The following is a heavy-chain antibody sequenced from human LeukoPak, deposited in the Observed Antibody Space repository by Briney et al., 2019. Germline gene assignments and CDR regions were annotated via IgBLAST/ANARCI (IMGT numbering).Heavy chain of an antibody. J-gene: IGHJ4*02. CDR2: IETDGRAT. CDR1: GFSFSSYY. D-gene: IGHD1/OR15-1a*01. CDR3: VAYNWNNPDY. Sequence: GGSLRLSCAASGFSFSSYYMYWVRQVPEKGLVWVSRIETDGRATAYADSVKGRFTISRANAKNTLYLQMNSLRAEDTAVYYCVAYNWNNPDYWGQGTLVTVSS. V-gene: IGHV3-74*01.